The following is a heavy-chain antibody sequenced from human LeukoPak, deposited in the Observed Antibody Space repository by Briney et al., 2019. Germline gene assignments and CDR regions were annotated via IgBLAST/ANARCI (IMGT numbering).Heavy chain of an antibody. CDR2: IYYSGST. Sequence: SETLSLTCTVSGGSISSDGYSWSWILQPPGKGLEWIGYIYYSGSTNYNPSLKSRVTISVDTSKNQFSLKLSSVTAADTAVYYCARNGAAAGTSYYYYYMDVWGKGTTVTISS. J-gene: IGHJ6*03. D-gene: IGHD6-13*01. V-gene: IGHV4-61*08. CDR1: GGSISSDGYS. CDR3: ARNGAAAGTSYYYYYMDV.